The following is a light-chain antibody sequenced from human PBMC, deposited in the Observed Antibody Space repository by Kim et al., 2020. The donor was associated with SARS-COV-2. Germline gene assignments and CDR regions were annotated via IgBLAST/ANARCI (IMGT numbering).Light chain of an antibody. CDR1: TLGDKF. CDR2: QDT. J-gene: IGLJ2*01. CDR3: QAWDINTGVI. Sequence: SYELTQPPSVSVSPGQTSSIPCSGDTLGDKFVHWYQQKPGQSPLLVIYQDTKRPSGISERFSASNFGNTATLTISGTQASAEADYYCQAWDINTGVIFGG. V-gene: IGLV3-1*01.